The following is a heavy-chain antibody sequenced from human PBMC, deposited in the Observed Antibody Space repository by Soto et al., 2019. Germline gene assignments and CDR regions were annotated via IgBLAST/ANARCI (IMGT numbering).Heavy chain of an antibody. V-gene: IGHV4-34*01. CDR1: GGSFSGYY. Sequence: PSETLSLTCAVYGGSFSGYYWSWIRQPPGKGLEWIGEINHSGSTNYNPSLKSRVTISVDTPKNQFSLKLSSVTAADTAVYYCARGGSIVVVAAPYYFDYWGQGTLVTVSS. J-gene: IGHJ4*02. CDR3: ARGGSIVVVAAPYYFDY. CDR2: INHSGST. D-gene: IGHD2-21*02.